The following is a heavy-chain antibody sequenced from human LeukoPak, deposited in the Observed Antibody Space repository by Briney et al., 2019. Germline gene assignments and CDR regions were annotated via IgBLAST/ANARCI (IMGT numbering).Heavy chain of an antibody. CDR3: VRGGRDSYYMDV. Sequence: GGSLRLSCAASGFTFSGYGMHWVRQAPGKGLEWVSSISSSSSYIYYADSVKGRFTISRDNAKNSLYLQMNSLRAEDTAVYYCVRGGRDSYYMDVWGKGTTVTVSS. J-gene: IGHJ6*03. V-gene: IGHV3-21*01. CDR2: ISSSSSYI. CDR1: GFTFSGYG.